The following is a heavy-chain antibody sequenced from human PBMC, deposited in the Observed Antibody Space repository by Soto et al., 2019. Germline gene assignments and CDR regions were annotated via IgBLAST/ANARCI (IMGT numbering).Heavy chain of an antibody. D-gene: IGHD1-26*01. Sequence: QLQLQESGPGLVKPSETLSLTCTVSGGSISSSDYYWAWIRQPPGKGLEWIGSIYYSGSTYYNPTLKSRVTIAVDMSKNHFPLRLSSVTAADTAVYYCARHSQHGSYFWGQGTLVTVSS. CDR1: GGSISSSDYY. J-gene: IGHJ4*02. CDR2: IYYSGST. CDR3: ARHSQHGSYF. V-gene: IGHV4-39*01.